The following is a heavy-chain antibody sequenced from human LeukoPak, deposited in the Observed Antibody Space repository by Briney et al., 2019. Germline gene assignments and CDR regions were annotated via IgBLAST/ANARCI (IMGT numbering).Heavy chain of an antibody. CDR2: SNAGNGNT. CDR3: ARGGHVDSSGYYYDDAFDI. Sequence: ASVTVSCKASGYTFTSYAMHWVRQAPGQRLEWMGWSNAGNGNTKYSQEFQGRVTITRDTSASTAYMELSSLRSEDMAVYYCARGGHVDSSGYYYDDAFDIWGQGTMVTVSS. CDR1: GYTFTSYA. J-gene: IGHJ3*02. V-gene: IGHV1-3*02. D-gene: IGHD3-22*01.